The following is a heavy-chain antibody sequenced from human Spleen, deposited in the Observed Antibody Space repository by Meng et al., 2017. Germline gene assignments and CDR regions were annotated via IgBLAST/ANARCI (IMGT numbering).Heavy chain of an antibody. V-gene: IGHV4-31*03. Sequence: QVQLQGSGPGLVKPSQTLSLTCTVSGGSISTGGYYWNWIRHHPGKGLEWIGYIYYSGSTFYNPSLKSRVTMSVDTSKNQFALHLTSVTAADTAVYYCARDGVGYGSGTNKWFDPRGQGTLVTVSS. CDR2: IYYSGST. J-gene: IGHJ5*02. CDR3: ARDGVGYGSGTNKWFDP. CDR1: GGSISTGGYY. D-gene: IGHD3-10*01.